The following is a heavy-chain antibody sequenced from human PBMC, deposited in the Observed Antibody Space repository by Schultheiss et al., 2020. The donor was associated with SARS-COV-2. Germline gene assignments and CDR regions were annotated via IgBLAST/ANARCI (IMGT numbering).Heavy chain of an antibody. Sequence: ASVKVSCKASGYTFTGYYMHWVRQAPGQGLEWMGWINPNSGGTNYAQKFQGRVTMTRDTSISTAYMELSRLRSDDTAVYYCAREWYSSSEAWFDPWGQGTLVTVSS. D-gene: IGHD6-6*01. J-gene: IGHJ5*02. CDR1: GYTFTGYY. V-gene: IGHV1-2*02. CDR2: INPNSGGT. CDR3: AREWYSSSEAWFDP.